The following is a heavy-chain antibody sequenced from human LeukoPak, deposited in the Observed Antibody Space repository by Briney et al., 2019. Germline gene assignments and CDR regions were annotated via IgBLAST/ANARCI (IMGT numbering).Heavy chain of an antibody. CDR1: GYTFTSYG. D-gene: IGHD3-22*01. CDR2: LSAYNGNT. J-gene: IGHJ5*02. V-gene: IGHV1-18*01. CDR3: ARAVDSSGYYPHNWFDP. Sequence: ASVKVSCKASGYTFTSYGISWVRQAPGQGLEWMGWLSAYNGNTNYAQKLQGRVTMTTDTSTSTAYMELRSLRSDDTAVYYCARAVDSSGYYPHNWFDPWGQGTLVTVSS.